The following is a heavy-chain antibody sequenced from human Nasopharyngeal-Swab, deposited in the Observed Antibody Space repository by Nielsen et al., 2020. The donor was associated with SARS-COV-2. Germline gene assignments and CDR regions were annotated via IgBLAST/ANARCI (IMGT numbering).Heavy chain of an antibody. D-gene: IGHD3-10*01. CDR3: ARVLLRALGKFGEGYAFDI. Sequence: GESLKISCAASGFTFSNYNMHWVRQAPGKGLEWVSSISSSSTYIYYADSVKGRFTISRDNAKNSLYLQMNSLRVEDTAVYYCARVLLRALGKFGEGYAFDIWGQGTMVTVSS. CDR1: GFTFSNYN. J-gene: IGHJ3*02. V-gene: IGHV3-21*01. CDR2: ISSSSTYI.